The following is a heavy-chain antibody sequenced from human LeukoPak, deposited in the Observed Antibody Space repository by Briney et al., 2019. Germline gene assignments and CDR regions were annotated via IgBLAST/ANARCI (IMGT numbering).Heavy chain of an antibody. CDR1: GGSISSHY. D-gene: IGHD3-9*01. CDR2: IYYSGST. J-gene: IGHJ4*02. V-gene: IGHV4-59*08. Sequence: SETLSLTCTLSGGSISSHYWSWIRQPPGKGLEWVGYIYYSGSTNYNPSLKSRVTISVDTSKKQFSLKLSSVAAADTAVYYCAMHATYYEILTGYYSIYYFDYWGQGTLVTVSS. CDR3: AMHATYYEILTGYYSIYYFDY.